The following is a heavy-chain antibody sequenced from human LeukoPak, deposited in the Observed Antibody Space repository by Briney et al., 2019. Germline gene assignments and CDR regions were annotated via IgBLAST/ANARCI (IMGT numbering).Heavy chain of an antibody. CDR2: IIPIFGTA. V-gene: IGHV1-69*05. D-gene: IGHD2-2*01. J-gene: IGHJ4*02. CDR1: GGTFSSYA. Sequence: SVKVSCKASGGTFSSYAISWVRQAPGQGLEWMGGIIPIFGTANYAQKFQGRVTITTDESTSTAYMELSSLRSEDTAVYYCANMPLGGYCSSTSCLEGGFDYWGQGTLVTVSS. CDR3: ANMPLGGYCSSTSCLEGGFDY.